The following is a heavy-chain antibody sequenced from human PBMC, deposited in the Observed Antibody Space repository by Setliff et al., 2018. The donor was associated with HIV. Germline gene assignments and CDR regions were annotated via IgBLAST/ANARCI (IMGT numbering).Heavy chain of an antibody. CDR1: GFTFSKYW. CDR3: ARDWRSGYDLNFDY. V-gene: IGHV3-7*01. Sequence: GGSLRLSCAASGFTFSKYWMSWVRQAPGKGLEWVASVNPDGSEASSVDSVKGRFTISRDNAKNSLYLQMNSLRAEDTAIYYCARDWRSGYDLNFDYWGQGTLVTVSS. J-gene: IGHJ4*02. CDR2: VNPDGSEA. D-gene: IGHD5-12*01.